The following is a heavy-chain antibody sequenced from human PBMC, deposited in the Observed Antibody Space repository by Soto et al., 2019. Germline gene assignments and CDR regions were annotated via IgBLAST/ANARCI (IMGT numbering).Heavy chain of an antibody. CDR2: IKQDGSEK. D-gene: IGHD4-17*01. Sequence: EVQLVESGGGLVQPGGSLRLSCAASGFTFSSYWMSWVRQAPGKGLEWVANIKQDGSEKYYVDSVKGRFPISRDNAKNALYLRTISLRAEHPGLYYCAREVRGLSYGDYQYYFEYWGQGTLVTVS. V-gene: IGHV3-7*01. CDR1: GFTFSSYW. CDR3: AREVRGLSYGDYQYYFEY. J-gene: IGHJ4*02.